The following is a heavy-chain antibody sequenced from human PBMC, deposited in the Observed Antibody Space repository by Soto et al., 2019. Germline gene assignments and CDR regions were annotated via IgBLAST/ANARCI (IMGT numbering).Heavy chain of an antibody. V-gene: IGHV4-34*01. Sequence: QVQLQQWGAGLLKPSETLSLTCAVYGGSFSGYYWSWIRQPPGKGLEWIGEINHSGSTNYNPSLKRRVTISVDTSKNQFSLKLSSVTAADTAVYYCARDPYTEYYFDYWGQGTLVTVSS. J-gene: IGHJ4*02. CDR1: GGSFSGYY. CDR2: INHSGST. CDR3: ARDPYTEYYFDY. D-gene: IGHD4-4*01.